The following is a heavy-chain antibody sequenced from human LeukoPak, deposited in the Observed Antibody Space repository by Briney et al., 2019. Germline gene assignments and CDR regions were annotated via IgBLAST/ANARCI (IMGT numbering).Heavy chain of an antibody. CDR2: MNPNSGNT. CDR1: GYTFTSYD. V-gene: IGHV1-8*03. J-gene: IGHJ5*02. Sequence: GASVKVSCKASGYTFTSYDINWVRQATGQGLEWMGWMNPNSGNTGYAQKFQGRVTFTRNTSISTTYMEVSSLRSEDTAVYYCARGRGSTVTTEWFDPWGPGTLVTVSS. CDR3: ARGRGSTVTTEWFDP. D-gene: IGHD4-11*01.